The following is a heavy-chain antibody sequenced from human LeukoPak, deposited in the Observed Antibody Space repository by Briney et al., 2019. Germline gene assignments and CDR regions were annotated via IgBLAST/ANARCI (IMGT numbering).Heavy chain of an antibody. J-gene: IGHJ6*02. CDR1: GGTFSSYA. D-gene: IGHD2-2*01. Sequence: ASVKVSCKASGGTFSSYAISWVRQAPGQGLEWMGRIIPILGIANYAQKFQGRVTITADKSTSTAYMELSSLRSEDTAVYYCAREGTRNQLLAVYCYYGMDVWGQGTTVTVSS. V-gene: IGHV1-69*04. CDR2: IIPILGIA. CDR3: AREGTRNQLLAVYCYYGMDV.